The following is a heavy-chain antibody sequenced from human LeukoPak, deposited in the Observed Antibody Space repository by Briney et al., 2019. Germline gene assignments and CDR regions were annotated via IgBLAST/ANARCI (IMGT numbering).Heavy chain of an antibody. CDR3: ARVGDIVATQSNHDIDY. CDR1: GYTFTSYG. D-gene: IGHD5-12*01. J-gene: IGHJ4*02. V-gene: IGHV1-18*01. Sequence: ASVKVSCKASGYTFTSYGISWVRQAPGQGLEWMGWISPYNGNTNYAQKLQGRVTMTTDTSTSTAYMELRSLRSDDTAVYYCARVGDIVATQSNHDIDYWGQGTLVTVSS. CDR2: ISPYNGNT.